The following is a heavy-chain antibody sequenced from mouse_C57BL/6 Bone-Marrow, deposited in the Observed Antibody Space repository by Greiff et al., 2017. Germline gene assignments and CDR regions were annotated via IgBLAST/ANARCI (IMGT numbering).Heavy chain of an antibody. CDR2: IYPGNSDT. CDR1: GYTFTSYW. Sequence: VQLQQSGTVLARPGASVKMSCKTSGYTFTSYWMHWVKQRPGQGLEWIGAIYPGNSDTSYNQKFKGKAKLTAVTSASTAYMELSSLTNEDSAVYYCTHYGSSYGWFAYWGQGPLVSVSA. J-gene: IGHJ3*01. D-gene: IGHD1-1*01. V-gene: IGHV1-5*01. CDR3: THYGSSYGWFAY.